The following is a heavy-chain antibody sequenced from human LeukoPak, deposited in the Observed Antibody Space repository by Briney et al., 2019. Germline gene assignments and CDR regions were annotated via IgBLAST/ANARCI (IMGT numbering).Heavy chain of an antibody. V-gene: IGHV3-23*01. J-gene: IGHJ4*02. CDR2: ISGNSDRT. CDR1: GFSFSVYA. CDR3: AKGGQDFDFWRFDY. Sequence: PGGSLRLSCAASGFSFSVYAMSWVRQARGRGLEWVSSISGNSDRTYYANSVKGRLTISRENLRNTVHLEMRGLGAADTALYFCAKGGQDFDFWRFDYWGQGNLVIVSS. D-gene: IGHD3-3*01.